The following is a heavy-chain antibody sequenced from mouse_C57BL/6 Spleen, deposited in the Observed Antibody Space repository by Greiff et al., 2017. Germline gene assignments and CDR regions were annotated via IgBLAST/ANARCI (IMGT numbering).Heavy chain of an antibody. V-gene: IGHV1-69*01. CDR3: ARSYYSNYYYAMDY. J-gene: IGHJ4*01. D-gene: IGHD2-5*01. CDR1: GYAFSSSW. CDR2: IDPSDSYT. Sequence: VQLQQSGPELVKPGASVKISCKASGYAFSSSWMHWVKQRPGQGLEWIGEIDPSDSYTNYNQKFKGKSTLTVDKSSSTAYMQLSSLTSEDSAVYYCARSYYSNYYYAMDYWGQGTSVTVSS.